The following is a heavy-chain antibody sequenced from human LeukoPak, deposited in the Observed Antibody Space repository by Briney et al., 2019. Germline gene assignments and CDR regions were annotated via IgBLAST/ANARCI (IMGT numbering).Heavy chain of an antibody. J-gene: IGHJ5*02. Sequence: ASVKVSCKASGGTFSSYAISWVRQAPGQGLEWMGGIIPIFGTASYAQKFQGRVTITADESTSTAYMELSSLRSEDTAVYYCARDPWAGTRYTSQNWFDPWGQGTLVTVSS. D-gene: IGHD1-7*01. CDR1: GGTFSSYA. CDR2: IIPIFGTA. CDR3: ARDPWAGTRYTSQNWFDP. V-gene: IGHV1-69*13.